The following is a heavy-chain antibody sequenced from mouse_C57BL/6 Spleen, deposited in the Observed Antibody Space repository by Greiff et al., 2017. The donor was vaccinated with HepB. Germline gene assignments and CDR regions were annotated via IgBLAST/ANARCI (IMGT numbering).Heavy chain of an antibody. CDR1: GYTFTSYD. J-gene: IGHJ2*01. V-gene: IGHV1-85*01. CDR3: ARSRFITTVVDYFDY. D-gene: IGHD1-1*01. Sequence: QVHVKQSGPELVKPGASVKLSCKASGYTFTSYDINWVKQRPGQGLEWIGWIYPRDGSTKYNEKFKGKATLTVDTSSSTAYMELHSLTSEDSAVYFCARSRFITTVVDYFDYWGQGTTLTVSS. CDR2: IYPRDGST.